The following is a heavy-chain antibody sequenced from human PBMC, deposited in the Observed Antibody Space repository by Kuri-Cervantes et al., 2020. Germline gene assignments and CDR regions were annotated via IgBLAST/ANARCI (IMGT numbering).Heavy chain of an antibody. CDR3: AREKGRNGSDYGDYALNY. Sequence: ASVKVSCKASGYTFTYRYLHWVRQAPGQALEWMGWINPNSGGTNYAQNFQGRVTMTRDTSISTAYMELSRVRSDDTAVYYCAREKGRNGSDYGDYALNYWGQGTLVTVSS. V-gene: IGHV1-2*02. D-gene: IGHD4-17*01. CDR1: GYTFTYRY. J-gene: IGHJ4*02. CDR2: INPNSGGT.